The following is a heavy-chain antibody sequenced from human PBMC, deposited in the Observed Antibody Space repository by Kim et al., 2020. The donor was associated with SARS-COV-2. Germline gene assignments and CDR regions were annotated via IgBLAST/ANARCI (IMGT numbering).Heavy chain of an antibody. CDR3: ARSPRGATKFDY. J-gene: IGHJ4*02. V-gene: IGHV4-59*13. D-gene: IGHD1-26*01. Sequence: SETLSLTCTVSGGSISSYYWSWIRQPPGKGLEWIGYIYYSGSTNYNPSLKSRVTISVDTSKNQFSLKLSSVTAADTAVYYCARSPRGATKFDYWGQGTLVTVSS. CDR2: IYYSGST. CDR1: GGSISSYY.